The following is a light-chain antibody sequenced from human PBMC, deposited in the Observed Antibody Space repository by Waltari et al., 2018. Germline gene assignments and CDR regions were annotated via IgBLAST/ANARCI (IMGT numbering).Light chain of an antibody. J-gene: IGLJ2*01. V-gene: IGLV2-23*02. CDR1: SSDVGSYNL. Sequence: QSALTQPASVSGSPGQSITISCTGTSSDVGSYNLVSWYQQHPGKAPKLMIYEVSKRPSGVSNRFSVSKSGNMASLTISGLQAEDEADYYCCSYAGSSTFVVFGGGTKLTVL. CDR3: CSYAGSSTFVV. CDR2: EVS.